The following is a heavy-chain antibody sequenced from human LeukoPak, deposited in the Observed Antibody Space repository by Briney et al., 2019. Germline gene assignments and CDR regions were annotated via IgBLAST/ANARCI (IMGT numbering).Heavy chain of an antibody. J-gene: IGHJ4*02. Sequence: ASATVSCKASGYSFSTYYMHWVRQAPGQGLEWMGIINPTGGRSSYPQKFQGRVTMTRDTSTSTVYMDLSNLRSEDTALYYCTRGVAAAERYFDYWGQGTLVT. V-gene: IGHV1-46*01. CDR2: INPTGGRS. D-gene: IGHD2-15*01. CDR1: GYSFSTYY. CDR3: TRGVAAAERYFDY.